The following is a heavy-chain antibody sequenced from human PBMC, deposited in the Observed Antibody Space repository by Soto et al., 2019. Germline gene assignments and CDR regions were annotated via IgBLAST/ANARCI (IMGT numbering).Heavy chain of an antibody. V-gene: IGHV6-1*01. D-gene: IGHD2-15*01. CDR2: TYYRSRWYN. CDR3: VRTSLVVAAATREDY. J-gene: IGHJ4*02. Sequence: PSQTLSLTCAISGDSVSSNSAAWNWIRLSPSRGLEWLARTYYRSRWYNDYAVSVRSRITVNPDTSKNTLYLQMNSLRAEDTAVYYCVRTSLVVAAATREDYWGQGTLVTVSS. CDR1: GDSVSSNSAA.